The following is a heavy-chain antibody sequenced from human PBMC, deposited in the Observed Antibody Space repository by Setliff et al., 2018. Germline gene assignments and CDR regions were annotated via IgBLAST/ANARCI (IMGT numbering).Heavy chain of an antibody. D-gene: IGHD3-10*01. V-gene: IGHV3-23*03. J-gene: IGHJ5*02. CDR1: GFTFKTYE. Sequence: QPGGSLRLSCEASGFTFKTYEMIWVRQAPGKGLERVSKTHTDGITIYSDSVKGRFTISRDNSKNTMYLQMNSLRAEDTALYYCAKWWRGSESDWFDPWGQGTLVTVSS. CDR3: AKWWRGSESDWFDP. CDR2: THTDGITI.